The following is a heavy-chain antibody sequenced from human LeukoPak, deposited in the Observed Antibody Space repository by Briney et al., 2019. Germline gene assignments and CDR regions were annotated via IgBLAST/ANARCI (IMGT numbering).Heavy chain of an antibody. CDR2: IYTSGST. J-gene: IGHJ4*02. CDR1: GGSISPYY. Sequence: PETLSLTCTVSGGSISPYYWSWIRQPAGKGLEWIGRIYTSGSTNYNPSLISRVTMSVDTSKNQFSLKLSSVTAADTAVYYCARGSFNLRPHYYFDYWGQGTLVTVSS. D-gene: IGHD3-10*01. V-gene: IGHV4-4*07. CDR3: ARGSFNLRPHYYFDY.